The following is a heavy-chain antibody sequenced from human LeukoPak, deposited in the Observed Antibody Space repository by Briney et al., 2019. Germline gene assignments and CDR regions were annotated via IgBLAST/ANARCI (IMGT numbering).Heavy chain of an antibody. D-gene: IGHD2-8*02. CDR2: ISGSGDRT. Sequence: GGSLRLSCAASGFTFTSYAMSWVRQAPGKGLEWVSSISGSGDRTYNADSVKGRFTISRDNAKNTLYLQMNSLRAEDTAVYYCALLVTFDAFDLWGQGTMVTVSS. V-gene: IGHV3-23*01. CDR3: ALLVTFDAFDL. CDR1: GFTFTSYA. J-gene: IGHJ3*01.